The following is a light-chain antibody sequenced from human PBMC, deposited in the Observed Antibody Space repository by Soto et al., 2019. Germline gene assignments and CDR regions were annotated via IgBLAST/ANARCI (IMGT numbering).Light chain of an antibody. CDR2: DVS. V-gene: IGLV2-14*01. CDR1: SSDVGAYNY. J-gene: IGLJ1*01. Sequence: QSALTQPASVSGSPGQSITISCTGTSSDVGAYNYVSWYQQHPGKAPKPVIYDVSNRPSGVSSRFSGSKSGNTASLTISGLQAEDEADNYCSSNTRSTTYVFGTGTKVPV. CDR3: SSNTRSTTYV.